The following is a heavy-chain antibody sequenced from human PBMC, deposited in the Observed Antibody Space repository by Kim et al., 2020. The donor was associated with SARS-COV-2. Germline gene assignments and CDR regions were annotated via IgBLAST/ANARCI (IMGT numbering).Heavy chain of an antibody. CDR2: IYYSGST. CDR3: ARRSSGGSWVFDY. V-gene: IGHV4-39*01. D-gene: IGHD2-15*01. J-gene: IGHJ4*02. CDR1: GGSISSSSYY. Sequence: SETLSLTCTVSGGSISSSSYYWGWIRQPPGKGLEWIGSIYYSGSTYYNPSLKSRVTISVDTSKNQFSLKLSSVTAADTAVYYCARRSSGGSWVFDYWGQGPLVTVSS.